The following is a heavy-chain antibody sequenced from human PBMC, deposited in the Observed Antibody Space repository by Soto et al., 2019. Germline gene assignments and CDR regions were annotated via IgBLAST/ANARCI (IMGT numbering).Heavy chain of an antibody. CDR3: AKDRGITGTTFDP. V-gene: IGHV3-30*18. D-gene: IGHD1-7*01. CDR2: ISYDGNNK. Sequence: PGGSLRLSCAASGFSFSINAMHWVRHAPGKGLEWVAVISYDGNNKYHADSVKGRFTISRDNSKNTLYLQMNSLRAEDTAVYYCAKDRGITGTTFDPWGQGTLVTVSS. CDR1: GFSFSINA. J-gene: IGHJ5*02.